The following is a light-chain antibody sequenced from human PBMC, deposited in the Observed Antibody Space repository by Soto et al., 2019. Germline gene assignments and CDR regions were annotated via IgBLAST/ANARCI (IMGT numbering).Light chain of an antibody. V-gene: IGLV1-40*01. CDR1: SSNIGAGYD. CDR2: GNT. CDR3: LSFDSSLSVV. J-gene: IGLJ2*01. Sequence: QPVLTQPPSVSGAPGQRVTISCTGSSSNIGAGYDVHWYQQLPGRAPKLLIYGNTNRPSGVPDRFSGSKSGTSASPAITGLQAEDEADYYCLSFDSSLSVVFGGGTKLTVL.